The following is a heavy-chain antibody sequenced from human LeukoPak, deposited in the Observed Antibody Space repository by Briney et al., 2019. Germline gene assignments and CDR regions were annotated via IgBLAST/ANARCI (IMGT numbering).Heavy chain of an antibody. CDR2: IYTSGST. CDR1: GGSISSYY. Sequence: PSETPSLTCTVSGGSISSYYWSWIRQPAGKGLEWIGRIYTSGSTNYNPSLKSRVTISVDKSKNQFSLKLSSVTAADTAVYYCARDLVYCSGGSCYSNNWFDPWGQGTLVTVSS. V-gene: IGHV4-4*07. CDR3: ARDLVYCSGGSCYSNNWFDP. D-gene: IGHD2-15*01. J-gene: IGHJ5*02.